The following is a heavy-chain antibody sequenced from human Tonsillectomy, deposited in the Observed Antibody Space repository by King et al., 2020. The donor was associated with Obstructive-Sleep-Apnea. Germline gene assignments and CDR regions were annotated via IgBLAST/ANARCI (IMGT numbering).Heavy chain of an antibody. J-gene: IGHJ3*02. D-gene: IGHD5-18*01. Sequence: QVQLVESGGGVVQPGGSLRVSCEASGITFRNYGMHWVRQAPGTGLEWVAFIRYEGGNKNYADSVKGRFTISRDNSKNTLFLQMYTLRAEDSAVYYCAKDRGAQLWSNDAFDIWGQGTRVTVSS. CDR1: GITFRNYG. CDR3: AKDRGAQLWSNDAFDI. V-gene: IGHV3-30*02. CDR2: IRYEGGNK.